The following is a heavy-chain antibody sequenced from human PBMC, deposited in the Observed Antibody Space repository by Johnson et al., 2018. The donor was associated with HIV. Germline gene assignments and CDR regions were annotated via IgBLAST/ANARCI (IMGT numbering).Heavy chain of an antibody. V-gene: IGHV3-7*04. Sequence: VQLVESGGGLVQPGGSLRLSCTASGFTFSIYWMNWVRQAPGKGLEWVANIKSDGSEKHFVDSVKGRFTIYRDNAKNSLYMQMSSLRAEDTAMYYCARGGFCSCGRCYSIHAFDIWGQGTMVTVSS. CDR2: IKSDGSEK. J-gene: IGHJ3*02. CDR1: GFTFSIYW. D-gene: IGHD2-15*01. CDR3: ARGGFCSCGRCYSIHAFDI.